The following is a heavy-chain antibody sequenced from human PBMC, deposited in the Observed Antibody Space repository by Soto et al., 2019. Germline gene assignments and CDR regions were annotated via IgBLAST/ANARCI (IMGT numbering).Heavy chain of an antibody. CDR1: GYTFTGYY. Sequence: VASVKVSCKASGYTFTGYYMHWVRQAPGQGLEWMGWINPNSGGTNYAQKFQGRVTMTRDTSISTAYMELSRLRSDDTAVYYCARVLCHTDDCSSTYSPASAFDIWGQGTMVTVSS. CDR2: INPNSGGT. V-gene: IGHV1-2*02. CDR3: ARVLCHTDDCSSTYSPASAFDI. D-gene: IGHD2-2*01. J-gene: IGHJ3*02.